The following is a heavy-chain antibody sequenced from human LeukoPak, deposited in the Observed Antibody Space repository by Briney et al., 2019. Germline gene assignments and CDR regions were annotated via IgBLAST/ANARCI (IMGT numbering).Heavy chain of an antibody. J-gene: IGHJ4*02. D-gene: IGHD5-12*01. CDR1: GYTFTSYD. V-gene: IGHV1-8*01. CDR3: ARDRRGYSGYDLDY. CDR2: MNPNSGNT. Sequence: ASVKVSCKASGYTFTSYDINWVRQATGQGLEWMGWMNPNSGNTGYAQKFQGRVTMTTDTSTSTAYMELRSLRSDDTAVYYCARDRRGYSGYDLDYWGQGTLVTVSS.